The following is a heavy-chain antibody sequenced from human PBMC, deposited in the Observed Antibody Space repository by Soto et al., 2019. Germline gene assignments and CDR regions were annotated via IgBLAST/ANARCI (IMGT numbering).Heavy chain of an antibody. Sequence: ASVKVSCKASGYTFTGYYMHWVRQAPGQGLEWMGWINPNSGGTNYAQKFQGWVTMTRDTSISTAYMELSRLRSDDTAVYYCARAADELLLSQDHCYFDYWGQGTLVTVSS. D-gene: IGHD2-2*01. CDR2: INPNSGGT. CDR1: GYTFTGYY. J-gene: IGHJ4*02. CDR3: ARAADELLLSQDHCYFDY. V-gene: IGHV1-2*04.